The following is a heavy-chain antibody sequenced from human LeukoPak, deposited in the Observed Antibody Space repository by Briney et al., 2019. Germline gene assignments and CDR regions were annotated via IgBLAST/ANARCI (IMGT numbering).Heavy chain of an antibody. J-gene: IGHJ6*03. D-gene: IGHD3-3*01. CDR2: IYYSGST. CDR1: GGSFSGYY. V-gene: IGHV4-59*01. Sequence: PSETLSLTCAVYGGSFSGYYWSWIRQPPGKGLEWIGYIYYSGSTNYNPSLKSRVTISVDTSKNQFSLKLSSVTAADTAVYYCARVKGVRFLEWLLKGGYYYMDVWGKGTTVTVSS. CDR3: ARVKGVRFLEWLLKGGYYYMDV.